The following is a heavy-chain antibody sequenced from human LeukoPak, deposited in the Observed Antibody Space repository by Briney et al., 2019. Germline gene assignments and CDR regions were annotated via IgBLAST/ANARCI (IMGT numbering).Heavy chain of an antibody. Sequence: SVKVSCKASGGTFSSYAISWVRQAPGQGLEWMGGIIPIFGTANYAQKFQDRVTITADESTSTAYMELSSLRSEDTAVYYCARRRSIQLWASFDYWGQGTLVTVSS. D-gene: IGHD5-18*01. CDR3: ARRRSIQLWASFDY. J-gene: IGHJ4*02. CDR1: GGTFSSYA. CDR2: IIPIFGTA. V-gene: IGHV1-69*01.